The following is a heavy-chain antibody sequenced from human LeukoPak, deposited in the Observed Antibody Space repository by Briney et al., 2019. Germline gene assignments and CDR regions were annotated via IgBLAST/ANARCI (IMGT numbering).Heavy chain of an antibody. D-gene: IGHD3-10*01. V-gene: IGHV3-48*02. Sequence: GGSLRLSCAASGFTFSSYSMNWVRQAPGKGLEWVSYINIISSDIYYGDSVKGRFTISTDNAKNSVYLQMNSLRDEDTAVYYCARDRAYAFDNWGQGTMVTVSS. J-gene: IGHJ3*02. CDR3: ARDRAYAFDN. CDR2: INIISSDI. CDR1: GFTFSSYS.